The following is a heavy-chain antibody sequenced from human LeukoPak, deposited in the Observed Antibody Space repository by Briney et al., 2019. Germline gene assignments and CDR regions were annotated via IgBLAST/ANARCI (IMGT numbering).Heavy chain of an antibody. CDR2: ISAYNGNT. J-gene: IGHJ6*03. CDR1: GYTFTSYG. CDR3: ARTAYYDFWSGYYTGARYYYYMDV. D-gene: IGHD3-3*01. Sequence: GASVTVSCKASGYTFTSYGISWVRQAPGQGLEWMGWISAYNGNTNYAQKLQGRVTMTTDTSTSTAYMELRSLRSDDTAVYYCARTAYYDFWSGYYTGARYYYYMDVWGKGTTVTVSS. V-gene: IGHV1-18*01.